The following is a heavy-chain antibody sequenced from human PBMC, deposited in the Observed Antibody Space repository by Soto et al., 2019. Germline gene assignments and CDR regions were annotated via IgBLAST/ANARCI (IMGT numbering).Heavy chain of an antibody. V-gene: IGHV4-31*03. D-gene: IGHD5-12*01. CDR2: SYYTGSS. J-gene: IGHJ4*02. Sequence: PSETLSLTCTVSGSSISSGGYYWSWIRQHPGKGLEWVGYSYYTGSSYYNPSLKSRVTISVDASKNQLSLRLASVTAADTAVYYCARDLRGYSRYDYLDYWGQGIPVTVSS. CDR3: ARDLRGYSRYDYLDY. CDR1: GSSISSGGYY.